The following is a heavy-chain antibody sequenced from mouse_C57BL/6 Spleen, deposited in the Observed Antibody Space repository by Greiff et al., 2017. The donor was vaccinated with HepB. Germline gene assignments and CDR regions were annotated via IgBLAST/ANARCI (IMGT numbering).Heavy chain of an antibody. CDR3: ARGGNYFDY. J-gene: IGHJ2*01. CDR2: IDPSDSYT. CDR1: GYTFTSYW. Sequence: VKLQQSGAELVMPGASVKLSCKASGYTFTSYWMHWVKQRPGQGLEWIGEIDPSDSYTNYNQKFKGKSTLTVDKSSSTAYMQLSSLTSEDSAVYYCARGGNYFDYWGQGTTLTVSS. V-gene: IGHV1-69*01.